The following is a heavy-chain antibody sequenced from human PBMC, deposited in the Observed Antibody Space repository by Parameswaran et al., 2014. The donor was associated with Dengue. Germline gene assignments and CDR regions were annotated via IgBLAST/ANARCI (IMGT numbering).Heavy chain of an antibody. D-gene: IGHD3-10*01. J-gene: IGHJ6*02. CDR2: INHSGST. Sequence: ASETLSLTCAVYGGSFSGYYWSWIRQPPGKGLEWIGEINHSGSTNYNPSLKSRVTISVDTSKNQFSLKLSSVTAADTAVYYCARVRPYAMVRGVIINPSLYYYYGMDVWGQGTTVTVSS. CDR1: GGSFSGYY. CDR3: ARVRPYAMVRGVIINPSLYYYYGMDV. V-gene: IGHV4-34*01.